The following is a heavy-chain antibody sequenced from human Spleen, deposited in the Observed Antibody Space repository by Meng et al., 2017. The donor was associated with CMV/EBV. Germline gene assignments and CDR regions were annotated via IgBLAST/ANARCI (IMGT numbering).Heavy chain of an antibody. D-gene: IGHD3-3*01. CDR1: GGSFSGYY. CDR3: ASFGLLKGPLVYGMDV. V-gene: IGHV3-74*01. CDR2: INTDGSNT. Sequence: ETLSLTCAVYGGSFSGYYWSWIRQPPGKGLVWVSHINTDGSNTNYADSVKGRFTISRDNAKNTLYLQMNSLRAEDTAVYYCASFGLLKGPLVYGMDVWGQGTTVTVSS. J-gene: IGHJ6*02.